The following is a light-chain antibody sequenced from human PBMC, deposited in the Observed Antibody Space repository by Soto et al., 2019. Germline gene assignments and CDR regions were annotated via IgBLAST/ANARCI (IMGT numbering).Light chain of an antibody. V-gene: IGKV1-39*01. CDR1: ETISTY. J-gene: IGKJ5*01. Sequence: DIQMTQSPSSLSASVGDRFTITCRTSETISTYVNWYQKKPGNAPKLLIYAASSLQSGVPSRFSGSGSGTDFTLTISSLQPEDFATYYCQQGHSNPITLGQGTRLEIK. CDR2: AAS. CDR3: QQGHSNPIT.